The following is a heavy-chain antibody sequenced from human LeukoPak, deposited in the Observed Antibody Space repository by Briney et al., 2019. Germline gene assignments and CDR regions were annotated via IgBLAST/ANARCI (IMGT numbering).Heavy chain of an antibody. D-gene: IGHD6-13*01. CDR1: GFTFSSYG. Sequence: GRSLRLSCAASGFTFSSYGMHWVRQAPGKGLEWVAFIRYDGSDKYYADSVKGRFTISRDNANNSLYLQMNSLRADDSSLYYCATWSGAAAGRSDYWGQGTLVTVSS. CDR2: IRYDGSDK. J-gene: IGHJ4*02. V-gene: IGHV3-33*03. CDR3: ATWSGAAAGRSDY.